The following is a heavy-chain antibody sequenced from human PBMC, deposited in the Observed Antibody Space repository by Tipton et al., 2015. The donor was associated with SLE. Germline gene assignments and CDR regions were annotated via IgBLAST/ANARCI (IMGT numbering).Heavy chain of an antibody. CDR1: GGSISSHY. CDR3: ARRTGTTGGAFDI. V-gene: IGHV4-59*08. CDR2: IYYSGST. D-gene: IGHD1-1*01. J-gene: IGHJ3*02. Sequence: TLSLTCTVSGGSISSHYWSWIRQPPGKGLEWIGYIYYSGSTNYNPSLKSRVTISVDTSKNQFSLKLSSVTAADTAVYYCARRTGTTGGAFDIWGQGTMVTVSS.